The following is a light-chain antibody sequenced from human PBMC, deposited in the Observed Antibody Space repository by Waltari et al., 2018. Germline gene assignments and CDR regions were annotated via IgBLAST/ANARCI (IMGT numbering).Light chain of an antibody. CDR3: LQYDNVPPT. J-gene: IGKJ4*01. Sequence: DIQMTQSPSSLSASVGDRVTITCQASQDIRNHLNWYQQKPGKPPKLLIYDASNLQSGDPSRFSGIQSGTDFTFTISSLQPEDIATYYCLQYDNVPPTFGAGTKVDIK. V-gene: IGKV1-33*01. CDR2: DAS. CDR1: QDIRNH.